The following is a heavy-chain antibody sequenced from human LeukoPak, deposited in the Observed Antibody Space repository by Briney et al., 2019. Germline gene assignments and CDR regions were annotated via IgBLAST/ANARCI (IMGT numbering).Heavy chain of an antibody. Sequence: GGSLRLSCAASGFTFSSYAMHWVRQAPGKGLEWVAVISYDGSNKYYADSVKGQFTISRDNSKNTLYLQMNSLRAEDTAVYYCAGSPYDSSGYYLYFDYWGQGTLVTVSS. D-gene: IGHD3-22*01. CDR3: AGSPYDSSGYYLYFDY. V-gene: IGHV3-30-3*01. CDR2: ISYDGSNK. J-gene: IGHJ4*02. CDR1: GFTFSSYA.